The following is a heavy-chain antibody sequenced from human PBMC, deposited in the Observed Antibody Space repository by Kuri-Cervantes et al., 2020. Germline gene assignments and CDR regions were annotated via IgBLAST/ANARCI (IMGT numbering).Heavy chain of an antibody. CDR1: GYTFTGYY. J-gene: IGHJ4*02. Sequence: GGSLRLSCKASGYTFTGYYMHWVRQAPGQGLEWMGWINPNSGGTNYAQKFQGRVTMTRDTSISTAYMELSRLRSDDTAVYYCARVRGGGWTRDTEAFDYWGQGTLVTVSS. V-gene: IGHV1-2*02. CDR2: INPNSGGT. CDR3: ARVRGGGWTRDTEAFDY. D-gene: IGHD6-19*01.